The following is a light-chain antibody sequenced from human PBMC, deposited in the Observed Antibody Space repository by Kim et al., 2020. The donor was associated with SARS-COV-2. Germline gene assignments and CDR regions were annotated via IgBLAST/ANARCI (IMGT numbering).Light chain of an antibody. V-gene: IGLV1-51*01. CDR2: DNN. Sequence: GQKVTIPRSGSSSNIGNNYVSWYQQLPGTAPKLLIYDNNKRPSGIPDRFSGSKSGTSATLGITGLQTGDEADYYCGTWDSSLSAYVFGTGTKVTVL. J-gene: IGLJ1*01. CDR3: GTWDSSLSAYV. CDR1: SSNIGNNY.